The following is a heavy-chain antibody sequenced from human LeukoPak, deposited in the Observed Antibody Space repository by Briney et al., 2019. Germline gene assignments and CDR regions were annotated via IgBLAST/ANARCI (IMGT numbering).Heavy chain of an antibody. D-gene: IGHD4/OR15-4a*01. CDR2: ISWNSGSI. Sequence: GRSLRLSCAASGFTFDDYAMHWVRQAPGKGLEWVSGISWNSGSIGYADSVKGRFTISRDNAKNSLYLQMNSLRAEDTALYYCAKAELTDYYFDYWGQGTLVTVSS. CDR1: GFTFDDYA. CDR3: AKAELTDYYFDY. J-gene: IGHJ4*02. V-gene: IGHV3-9*01.